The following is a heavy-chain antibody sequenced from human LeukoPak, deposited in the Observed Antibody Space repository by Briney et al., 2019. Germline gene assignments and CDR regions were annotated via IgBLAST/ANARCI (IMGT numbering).Heavy chain of an antibody. Sequence: GSVKVSCKASGYTFTNYGINWVRQAPGQGLEWMGWISTYNGHTNYAQKLQGRVTMTTDTSTSTAYMELRSLRSDDTAVYYCARDHAAGWELPLNWFDPWGQGTLVTVSS. CDR1: GYTFTNYG. D-gene: IGHD4-23*01. V-gene: IGHV1-18*01. CDR3: ARDHAAGWELPLNWFDP. J-gene: IGHJ5*02. CDR2: ISTYNGHT.